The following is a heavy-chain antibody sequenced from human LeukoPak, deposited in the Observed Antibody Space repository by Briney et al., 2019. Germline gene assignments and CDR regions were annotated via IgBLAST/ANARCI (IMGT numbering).Heavy chain of an antibody. J-gene: IGHJ4*02. CDR2: ISGSGGST. D-gene: IGHD2-2*01. V-gene: IGHV3-23*01. CDR3: AKGGGYCSSTNCAATY. Sequence: GGSLRLSCAASGFTFSSYDMSWVRQAPGKGLEWVSAISGSGGSTYYADSVKGRFTISRDNSKNTLYLQMNSLKAEDTAVYYCAKGGGYCSSTNCAATYWGQGTLVTVSS. CDR1: GFTFSSYD.